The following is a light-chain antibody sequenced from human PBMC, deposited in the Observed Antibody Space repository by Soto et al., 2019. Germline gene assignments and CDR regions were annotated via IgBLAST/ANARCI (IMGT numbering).Light chain of an antibody. Sequence: QSALTQPRSVSGSPGQSVTISCTGTSSDVGGYHYVSWYLQHPGKAPKLIIYDVTERPSGVPDRFSGSKSGNTASLTISGLQAEDEADYYCCSYAGRHTLGVFGTGTKVTVL. CDR1: SSDVGGYHY. V-gene: IGLV2-11*01. CDR2: DVT. CDR3: CSYAGRHTLGV. J-gene: IGLJ1*01.